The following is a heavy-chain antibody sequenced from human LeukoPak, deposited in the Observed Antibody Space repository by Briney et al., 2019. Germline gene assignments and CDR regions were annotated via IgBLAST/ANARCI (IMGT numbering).Heavy chain of an antibody. D-gene: IGHD1-26*01. CDR2: TYYRSKWHN. CDR1: GDSVSSNSAA. Sequence: SQTLSLTCAISGDSVSSNSAAWNWIRQSPSRGLEWLGRTYYRSKWHNDYAVSVKSRITINRDTSKNQFSLLLNSVTPEDTGVYYCAREGEVGTTWSWFDPWGQGTLVTVSS. CDR3: AREGEVGTTWSWFDP. V-gene: IGHV6-1*01. J-gene: IGHJ5*02.